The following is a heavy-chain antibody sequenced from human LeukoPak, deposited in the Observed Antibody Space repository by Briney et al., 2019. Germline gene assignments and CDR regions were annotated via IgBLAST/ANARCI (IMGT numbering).Heavy chain of an antibody. V-gene: IGHV4-39*07. J-gene: IGHJ4*02. CDR1: GGSISSSSYY. Sequence: SETLSLTCTVSGGSISSSSYYWGWIRQPPGKGLEWIGSIYYSGSTYYNPSLKSRVTISVDTSKNQFSLKLSSVTAADTAVYYCASGIVATILDYWGQGTLVTVSS. CDR2: IYYSGST. CDR3: ASGIVATILDY. D-gene: IGHD5-12*01.